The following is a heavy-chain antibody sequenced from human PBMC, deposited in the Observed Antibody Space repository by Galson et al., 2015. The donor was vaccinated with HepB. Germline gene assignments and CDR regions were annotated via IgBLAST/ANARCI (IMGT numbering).Heavy chain of an antibody. J-gene: IGHJ4*02. D-gene: IGHD6-19*01. Sequence: SLRLSCAASGFNFSNYGMHWVRQAPGKGLEWVSVISCDGTNIFYADSVKGRFTVSRDNSKNTLYLQMNSLRAEDTALYYCAKDPYLVSALTGTMEGFDYWGQGTLVTVSS. V-gene: IGHV3-30*18. CDR3: AKDPYLVSALTGTMEGFDY. CDR1: GFNFSNYG. CDR2: ISCDGTNI.